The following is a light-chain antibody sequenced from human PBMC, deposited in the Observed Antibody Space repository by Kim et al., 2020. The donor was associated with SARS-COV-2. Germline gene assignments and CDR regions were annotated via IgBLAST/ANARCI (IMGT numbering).Light chain of an antibody. CDR2: QDT. Sequence: SYELTQPPSVSVSPGQTASITCSGDKLGQKFASWYQQKAGQSPVLVLYQDTKRPSGIPERFSGSNSGNTATLTLSGTQTMDEADYYCQAWDSSTAVFGGGTQLTV. CDR3: QAWDSSTAV. J-gene: IGLJ3*02. V-gene: IGLV3-1*01. CDR1: KLGQKF.